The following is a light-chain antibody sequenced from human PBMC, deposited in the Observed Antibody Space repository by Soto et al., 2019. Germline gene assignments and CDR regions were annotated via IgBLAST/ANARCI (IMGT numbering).Light chain of an antibody. Sequence: QSALTQPRSVSGSPGQSATISCTGSTSDVGAYNYVSWYQQHPGKAPKLIIYHVSERPSGVPDRFSGSKSGNTASLTISGLQTEDEADYYCCSHAGSYTFSFGGGTKLTVL. CDR3: CSHAGSYTFS. CDR2: HVS. V-gene: IGLV2-11*01. CDR1: TSDVGAYNY. J-gene: IGLJ2*01.